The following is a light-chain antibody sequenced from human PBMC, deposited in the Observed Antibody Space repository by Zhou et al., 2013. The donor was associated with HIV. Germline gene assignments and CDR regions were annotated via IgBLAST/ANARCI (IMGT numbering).Light chain of an antibody. CDR1: QSFSSF. Sequence: DIQMTQSPSSLSASVGDRVTITCRASQSFSSFLNWYQQKPGKAPKLLIYAASRLQSGVPSRFSGSGSGTDYTLTISTLQPEDFATYYCQHYYSLPVTFGQGT. J-gene: IGKJ5*01. V-gene: IGKV1-NL1*01. CDR3: QHYYSLPVT. CDR2: AAS.